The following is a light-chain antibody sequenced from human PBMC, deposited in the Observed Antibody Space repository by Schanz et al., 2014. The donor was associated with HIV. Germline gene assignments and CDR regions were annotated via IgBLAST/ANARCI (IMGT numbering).Light chain of an antibody. Sequence: DIQMTQSPSSLSASVGDRVTITCRASQGIRNDLGWYQQKPGKAPKLLIYKASSLESGVPSRFSGSGSGTKFTLTISSLQPDDFATYYCQEYNSDSTTFGQGTRLEIK. CDR1: QGIRND. CDR2: KAS. CDR3: QEYNSDSTT. V-gene: IGKV1-17*01. J-gene: IGKJ5*01.